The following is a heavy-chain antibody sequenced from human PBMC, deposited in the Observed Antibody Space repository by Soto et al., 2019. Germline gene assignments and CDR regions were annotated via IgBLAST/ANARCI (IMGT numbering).Heavy chain of an antibody. Sequence: QVQLVQSGVEVKKPGASVKFSCKASGYTFISHGISWVRQAPGQGLEWMGWISGKNGNTNYAQKLQRKVTLTTDTSTSTAYMEMRSPRSDDTAVYYCARVSSSIVVVPDYGMDVWGQGTTVTVSS. CDR1: GYTFISHG. D-gene: IGHD2-15*01. V-gene: IGHV1-18*04. CDR2: ISGKNGNT. J-gene: IGHJ6*02. CDR3: ARVSSSIVVVPDYGMDV.